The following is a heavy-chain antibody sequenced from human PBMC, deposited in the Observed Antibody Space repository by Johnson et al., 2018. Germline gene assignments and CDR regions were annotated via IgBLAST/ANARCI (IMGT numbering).Heavy chain of an antibody. Sequence: VQLQESGGGLVQPSRSLRLSCAASGFTFDDYAMHWVRQAPGKGLEWVSGLSWNSGSIGYADTVKGRFTISRDNAKNSLYLQMNSLRAEDTALYYCAKDDSSSFYGMDVWGQGTTVTVSS. CDR1: GFTFDDYA. CDR2: LSWNSGSI. CDR3: AKDDSSSFYGMDV. V-gene: IGHV3-9*01. J-gene: IGHJ6*02. D-gene: IGHD6-6*01.